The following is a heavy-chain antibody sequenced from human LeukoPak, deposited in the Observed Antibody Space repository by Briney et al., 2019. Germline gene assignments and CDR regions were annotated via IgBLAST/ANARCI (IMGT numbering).Heavy chain of an antibody. CDR1: GFTFSSYA. V-gene: IGHV3-30-3*01. Sequence: GGSLRLSCAASGFTFSSYAMHWVRQAPGKGLEWVAVISYDGSNKYYADSVKGRFTISRDNSKNTLYLQMNSLRAEDTAVYYCAKGRPPGVIMAGRGGFDYWGQGTLVTVSS. CDR2: ISYDGSNK. J-gene: IGHJ4*02. D-gene: IGHD5-12*01. CDR3: AKGRPPGVIMAGRGGFDY.